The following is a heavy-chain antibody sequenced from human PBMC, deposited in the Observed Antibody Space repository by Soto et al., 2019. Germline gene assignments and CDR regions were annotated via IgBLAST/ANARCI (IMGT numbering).Heavy chain of an antibody. J-gene: IGHJ5*02. CDR3: ARGLAEYRRFDL. CDR2: ISYDGNNK. V-gene: IGHV3-30-3*01. Sequence: QVQLVESGGGVVQSGRSLRLSCAASGITFSSYAMHWVRQAPGKGLEWVAVISYDGNNKYYADSVKGRFTIARDNSKNTMYLHMNSLRPEDTAVYYCARGLAEYRRFDLWGQGTLVIVSS. CDR1: GITFSSYA. D-gene: IGHD6-6*01.